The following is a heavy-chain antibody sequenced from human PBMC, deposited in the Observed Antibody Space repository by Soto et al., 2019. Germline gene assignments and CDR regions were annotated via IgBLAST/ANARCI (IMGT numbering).Heavy chain of an antibody. CDR3: ARAHGSVWGAFEI. CDR2: IYHSGST. Sequence: QLQLQESGSGLVKPSQTLSLTCAVSGGSISSGGYSWSWIRQPPGKGLEWIGYIYHSGSTYYNPSLKSRVTISVDRSQNQFSLKLSSVTAADTAVYYCARAHGSVWGAFEIWGQGTMVTVSS. D-gene: IGHD3-10*01. J-gene: IGHJ3*02. V-gene: IGHV4-30-2*01. CDR1: GGSISSGGYS.